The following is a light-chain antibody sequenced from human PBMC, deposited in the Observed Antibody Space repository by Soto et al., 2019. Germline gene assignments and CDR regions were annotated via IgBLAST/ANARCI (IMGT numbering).Light chain of an antibody. V-gene: IGKV3-20*01. CDR2: GAS. J-gene: IGKJ4*01. CDR1: QSVSSGY. Sequence: EIVLTQSPDTLSLSPGERATLSCRASQSVSSGYLAWYQQKPGQAPRLLIYGASSRATGIPDRFSGSESGTDFTLTISRLEPEDFAVYYCQQYTSSHLTFGGGTKVEIK. CDR3: QQYTSSHLT.